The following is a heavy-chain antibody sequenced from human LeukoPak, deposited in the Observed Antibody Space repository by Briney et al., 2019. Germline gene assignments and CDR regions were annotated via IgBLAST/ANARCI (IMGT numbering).Heavy chain of an antibody. Sequence: PGGSLRLSCAASGFTFSGYAMSWVRQAPGKGLERVSSITSSGGSTYYAGSVKGRFIISRDNSKNTLYLQLNSLRVEDTAVYYCTKSDFWNGYYYFDYWGQGTLVTVSS. J-gene: IGHJ4*02. CDR2: ITSSGGST. V-gene: IGHV3-23*01. D-gene: IGHD3-3*01. CDR1: GFTFSGYA. CDR3: TKSDFWNGYYYFDY.